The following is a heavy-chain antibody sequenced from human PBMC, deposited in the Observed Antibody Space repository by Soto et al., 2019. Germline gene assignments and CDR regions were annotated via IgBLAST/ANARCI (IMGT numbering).Heavy chain of an antibody. Sequence: GGSLRLSCAASGFSFSISPMHWVRQAPGKGPDWVALISYDGTNKFYADSVKGRFTISRDNSKSTLYLQVDSLRPEDAAVYYCARDPKTSGGQHWAFNYFDSWRQGTLVTVSS. D-gene: IGHD7-27*01. CDR1: GFSFSISP. CDR2: ISYDGTNK. CDR3: ARDPKTSGGQHWAFNYFDS. V-gene: IGHV3-30-3*01. J-gene: IGHJ4*02.